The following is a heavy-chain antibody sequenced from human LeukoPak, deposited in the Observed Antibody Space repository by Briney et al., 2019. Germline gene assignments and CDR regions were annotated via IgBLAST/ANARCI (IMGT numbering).Heavy chain of an antibody. J-gene: IGHJ4*02. CDR1: GFTFSSYA. D-gene: IGHD3-3*01. Sequence: GGSLRLFCAASGFTFSSYAMSWVRQAPGKGLEWVSAISGSGGSTYYADSVKGRFTISRDNSKNTLYLQMNSLRAEDTAVYYCAKDPVYDFWSGYGFDYWGQGTLVTVSS. V-gene: IGHV3-23*01. CDR3: AKDPVYDFWSGYGFDY. CDR2: ISGSGGST.